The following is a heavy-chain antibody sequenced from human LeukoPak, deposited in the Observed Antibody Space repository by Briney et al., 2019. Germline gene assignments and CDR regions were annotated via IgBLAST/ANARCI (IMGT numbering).Heavy chain of an antibody. D-gene: IGHD3-9*01. V-gene: IGHV3-30*04. Sequence: GGSLRLPCAASGFTFSSYAMHWVRQAPGKGLEWVAVISYDGSNKYYADSVKGRFTISRDNSKNTLYLQMNSLRAEDTAVYYCARAGLRYFDWLSHGDYWGQGTLVTVSS. CDR1: GFTFSSYA. CDR2: ISYDGSNK. CDR3: ARAGLRYFDWLSHGDY. J-gene: IGHJ4*02.